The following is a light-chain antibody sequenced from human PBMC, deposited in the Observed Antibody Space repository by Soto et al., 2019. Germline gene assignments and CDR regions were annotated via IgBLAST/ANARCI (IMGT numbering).Light chain of an antibody. CDR3: TSYTRDRTIV. CDR1: SSDVGGYNY. Sequence: QSALTQPASVSGSPGQSITFSCTGTSSDVGGYNYVRWYQQQHPGKAPKLIIYDVSNRPSGVSSRFSGSKSGNTASLTISGLQAEDEADYYCTSYTRDRTIVFGGGTKLTVL. V-gene: IGLV2-14*03. J-gene: IGLJ2*01. CDR2: DVS.